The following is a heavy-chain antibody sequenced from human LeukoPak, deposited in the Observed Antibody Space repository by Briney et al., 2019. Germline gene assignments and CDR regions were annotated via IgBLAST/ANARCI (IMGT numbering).Heavy chain of an antibody. Sequence: ASVKVSCKASGYTFTSYHMHWVRQAPAQGLEGMGIINPSAGSTIYAQKFQGRVTMTRDKSTTTFYMELSSLRSEDTALYYCARITGYCSGGSCPGGYWGQGTLVTVSS. J-gene: IGHJ4*02. CDR2: INPSAGST. D-gene: IGHD2-15*01. CDR3: ARITGYCSGGSCPGGY. V-gene: IGHV1-46*01. CDR1: GYTFTSYH.